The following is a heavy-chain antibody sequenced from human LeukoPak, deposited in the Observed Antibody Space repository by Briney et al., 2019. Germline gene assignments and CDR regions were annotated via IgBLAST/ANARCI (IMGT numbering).Heavy chain of an antibody. CDR2: IYYSGST. CDR1: GGSISSYY. Sequence: SETLSLTCTVSGGSISSYYWSWIRQPPGKGLEWIGYIYYSGSTNYNPSLKSRVTISVDTSKNQFSLKLSSVTAADTAVYYCARDLFHVRVGYDSSGYYLWDLGYWGQGTLVTVSS. D-gene: IGHD3-22*01. CDR3: ARDLFHVRVGYDSSGYYLWDLGY. J-gene: IGHJ4*02. V-gene: IGHV4-59*01.